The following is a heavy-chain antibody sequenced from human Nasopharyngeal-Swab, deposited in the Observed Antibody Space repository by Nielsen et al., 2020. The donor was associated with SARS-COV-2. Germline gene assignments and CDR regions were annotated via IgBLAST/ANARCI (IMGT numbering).Heavy chain of an antibody. V-gene: IGHV1-2*02. CDR1: GYTFTDYY. D-gene: IGHD1-1*01. Sequence: ASVKVSCKASGYTFTDYYMHWVRQAPGQGLEWMGWINPNRGATDYAQKFQGRVTMTRDTSISTAYMELSSLRPDDAAIYFCTTGSLETAFRHFDYWGQGTLATVSS. J-gene: IGHJ4*02. CDR3: TTGSLETAFRHFDY. CDR2: INPNRGAT.